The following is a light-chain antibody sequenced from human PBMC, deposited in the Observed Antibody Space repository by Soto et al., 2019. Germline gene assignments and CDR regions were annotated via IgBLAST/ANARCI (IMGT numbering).Light chain of an antibody. J-gene: IGKJ1*01. Sequence: EIVLTQSPATLSLSPGERATLSCRASQSVSSYLAWYQQKPGQAPRLLIYGASTRATGIPARFSGSGSGTEFTLTINSLQSEDFAVYYCKQYNNWPRTFGQGTKVDI. CDR2: GAS. V-gene: IGKV3-15*01. CDR3: KQYNNWPRT. CDR1: QSVSSY.